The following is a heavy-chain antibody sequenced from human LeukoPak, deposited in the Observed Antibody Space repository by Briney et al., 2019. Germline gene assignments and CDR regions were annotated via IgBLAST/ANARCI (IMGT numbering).Heavy chain of an antibody. J-gene: IGHJ6*02. CDR2: INAGNGNT. D-gene: IGHD3-22*01. CDR1: GYTFTSYA. V-gene: IGHV1-3*01. Sequence: GASVKVSCKASGYTFTSYAMHWVRQAPGQRLEWMGWINAGNGNTKYSQKFQGRVTITRDTSASTAYMELSSLRSEDTAVYYCASPNYYDSSGPLRTDYYYGMDVWGQGTTVTVSS. CDR3: ASPNYYDSSGPLRTDYYYGMDV.